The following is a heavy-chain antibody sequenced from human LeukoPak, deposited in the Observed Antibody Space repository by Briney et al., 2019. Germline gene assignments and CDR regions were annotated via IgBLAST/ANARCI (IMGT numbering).Heavy chain of an antibody. J-gene: IGHJ4*02. CDR1: GFTVSTNY. V-gene: IGHV3-66*01. CDR3: ARGFRSVTTWGYFDY. CDR2: IYSGGGT. Sequence: GGSLRLSCAASGFTVSTNYMSWVRQAPGKGLGWVSLIYSGGGTYYADSVKGRFTISRDNSRNTLSLQMNSLRVDDTAVYYCARGFRSVTTWGYFDYWGQGALVTVSS. D-gene: IGHD4-17*01.